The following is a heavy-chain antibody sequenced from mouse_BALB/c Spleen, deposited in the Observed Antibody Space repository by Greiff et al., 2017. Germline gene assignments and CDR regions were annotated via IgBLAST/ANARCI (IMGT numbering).Heavy chain of an antibody. CDR1: GFNIKDTY. CDR3: ARSDYGAWFAY. J-gene: IGHJ3*01. D-gene: IGHD1-1*02. CDR2: IDPANGNT. V-gene: IGHV14-3*02. Sequence: EVQLQQSGAELVKPGASVKLSCTASGFNIKDTYMHWVKQRPEQGLEWIGRIDPANGNTKYDPKFQGKATITADTSSNTAYLQLSSLTSEDTAVYYCARSDYGAWFAYWGQGTLVTVSA.